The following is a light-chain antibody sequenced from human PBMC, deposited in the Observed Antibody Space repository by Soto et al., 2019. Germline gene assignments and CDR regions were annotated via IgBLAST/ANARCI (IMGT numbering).Light chain of an antibody. Sequence: DMEMTQSPSSLSASVGDRVTITCRASQSISNYLNWYQHKPGKVPKLLIYAASSLQSGVPTRVSGSGSGTDFTLTINSLQPEDFATYYFQQSYGTPLTFVGGTKIEIK. J-gene: IGKJ4*01. CDR1: QSISNY. CDR2: AAS. V-gene: IGKV1-39*01. CDR3: QQSYGTPLT.